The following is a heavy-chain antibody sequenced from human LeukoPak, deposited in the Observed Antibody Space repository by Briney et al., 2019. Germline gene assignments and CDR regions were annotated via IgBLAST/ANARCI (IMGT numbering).Heavy chain of an antibody. CDR3: ARYKYSSGWPKIDI. Sequence: GGSLRLSCAASGFTFSSYWMSWVRQAPGKGLEWVANIKQDGSEKYYVDSVKGRFTIPRDNAKNSLYLQMNSLRAEDTAVYYCARYKYSSGWPKIDIWGQGTMVTVSS. CDR1: GFTFSSYW. V-gene: IGHV3-7*01. D-gene: IGHD6-19*01. J-gene: IGHJ3*02. CDR2: IKQDGSEK.